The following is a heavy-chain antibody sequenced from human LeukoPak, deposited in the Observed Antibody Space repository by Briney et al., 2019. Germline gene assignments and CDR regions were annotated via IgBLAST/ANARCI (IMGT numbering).Heavy chain of an antibody. D-gene: IGHD3-22*01. Sequence: GSVKVSCKASGYTFTSYDINWVRQATGQGLEWMGWMNPNSGNTGYAQKFQGRVTMTRNTSISTAYMELSSLRSEDTAVYYCARVRVGIVVVTGFDYWGQGTLVTVSS. V-gene: IGHV1-8*01. CDR1: GYTFTSYD. CDR2: MNPNSGNT. CDR3: ARVRVGIVVVTGFDY. J-gene: IGHJ4*02.